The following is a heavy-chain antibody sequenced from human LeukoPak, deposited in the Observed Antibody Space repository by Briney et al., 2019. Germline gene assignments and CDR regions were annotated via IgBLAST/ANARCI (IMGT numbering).Heavy chain of an antibody. V-gene: IGHV3-21*01. CDR3: ARVAEAAAFDY. Sequence: PGGSLRLSCAVSGFTFSSYGMIWVRQAPGKGLEWVSSISSNSRYTYYADSVKGRFTISRDNAKSSLYLQMNSLRADDTAVYYCARVAEAAAFDYWGQGTLVTVSS. CDR1: GFTFSSYG. D-gene: IGHD6-13*01. CDR2: ISSNSRYT. J-gene: IGHJ4*02.